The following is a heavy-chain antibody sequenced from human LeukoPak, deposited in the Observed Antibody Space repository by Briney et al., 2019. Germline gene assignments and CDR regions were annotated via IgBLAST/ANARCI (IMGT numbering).Heavy chain of an antibody. V-gene: IGHV4-30-4*01. CDR2: ISSSGTT. Sequence: SETLSLTCTVSSGSISSGDYYWSWIRQPPGKGLEWIGYISSSGTTYYNPSLRSRITISVDSSKSQFSLNLSSVTASDTAVYYCAGVGDGGYGGFDYWGQGTLVTVSS. D-gene: IGHD5-12*01. CDR1: SGSISSGDYY. CDR3: AGVGDGGYGGFDY. J-gene: IGHJ4*02.